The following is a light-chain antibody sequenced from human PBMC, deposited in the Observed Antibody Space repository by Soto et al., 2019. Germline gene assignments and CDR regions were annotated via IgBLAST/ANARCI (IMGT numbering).Light chain of an antibody. J-gene: IGKJ1*01. V-gene: IGKV2-28*01. CDR3: MQALQTPWT. Sequence: IVMTQSPLSLPVTPGEPASISCRSSQSLLHSNGYNYLDWYLQKPGQSPQLLIYLGSNRASGVPDRFSGSGSGTDFTLKISRVEAEDVGFYYCMQALQTPWTFGQGTKVEIK. CDR1: QSLLHSNGYNY. CDR2: LGS.